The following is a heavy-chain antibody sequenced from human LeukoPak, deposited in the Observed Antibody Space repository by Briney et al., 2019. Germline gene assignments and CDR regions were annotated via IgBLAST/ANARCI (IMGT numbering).Heavy chain of an antibody. CDR1: GYSFTSYR. J-gene: IGHJ6*04. D-gene: IGHD7-27*01. CDR2: IDPSDSYT. Sequence: PGESLKISCKGSGYSFTSYRISWVRQMPGKGLEWMGRIDPSDSYTNYSPSFEGHVTFSADKSISTAYLHLNSLRASDTAMYYCARLKLGILPRYHYHGMDVWGKGTTVIVSS. CDR3: ARLKLGILPRYHYHGMDV. V-gene: IGHV5-10-1*01.